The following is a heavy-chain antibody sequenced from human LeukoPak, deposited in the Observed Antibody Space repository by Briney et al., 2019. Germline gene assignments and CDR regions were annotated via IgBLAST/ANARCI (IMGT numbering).Heavy chain of an antibody. D-gene: IGHD3-10*01. CDR3: TTYYGSGSWGSYGDY. CDR1: GFTFSNAW. Sequence: GGSLRLSCAASGFTFSNAWMSWVRQTPGKGLAWVGRIKSKTDGGTTDYAAPVKGRFTISRDDSKNTLYLQMNSLKTEDTAVYYCTTYYGSGSWGSYGDYWGQGTLVTVSS. V-gene: IGHV3-15*01. J-gene: IGHJ4*02. CDR2: IKSKTDGGTT.